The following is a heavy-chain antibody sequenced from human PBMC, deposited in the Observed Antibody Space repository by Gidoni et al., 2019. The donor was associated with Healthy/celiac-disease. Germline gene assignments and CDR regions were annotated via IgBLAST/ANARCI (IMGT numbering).Heavy chain of an antibody. CDR3: AKDKSSSWIHYYYYGMDV. Sequence: EVQLLAAGGGLVQPGGSLRLSCAASGFPCRRYDMSCVRQARGKGLEWVSAISCSGGSTYYADAVKGRFTISRDNSKNTLYLQMNSLRAEDTAVYYCAKDKSSSWIHYYYYGMDVWGQGTTVTVSS. CDR2: ISCSGGST. D-gene: IGHD6-13*01. V-gene: IGHV3-23*01. CDR1: GFPCRRYD. J-gene: IGHJ6*02.